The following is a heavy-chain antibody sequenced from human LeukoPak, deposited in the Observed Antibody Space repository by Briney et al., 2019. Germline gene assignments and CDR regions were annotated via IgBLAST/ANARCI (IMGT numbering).Heavy chain of an antibody. J-gene: IGHJ4*02. V-gene: IGHV1-69*13. CDR3: ARDPSFGDYFVYFDY. D-gene: IGHD4-17*01. CDR2: IIPIFGTA. Sequence: ASVKVSCKASGGTFSSYAISWVRQAPGQGLEWMGGIIPIFGTANYAQKFQGRVTITAGESTSTAYMELSSLRSEDTAVYYCARDPSFGDYFVYFDYWGQGTLVTVSS. CDR1: GGTFSSYA.